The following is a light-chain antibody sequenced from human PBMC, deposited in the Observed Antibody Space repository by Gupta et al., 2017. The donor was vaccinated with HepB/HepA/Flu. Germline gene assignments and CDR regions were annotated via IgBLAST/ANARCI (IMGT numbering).Light chain of an antibody. Sequence: QAGLAQPPSVSTDLRQTATLTCTGTSDNVGHQGVAWLQQHQGHPPKLLSYRNDNRPSGVSERFFASRSGNTASLTISVLQSEDEADYYCSSWDNSLNGWVVGGGTKLTVL. J-gene: IGLJ3*02. CDR3: SSWDNSLNGWV. V-gene: IGLV10-54*01. CDR1: SDNVGHQG. CDR2: RND.